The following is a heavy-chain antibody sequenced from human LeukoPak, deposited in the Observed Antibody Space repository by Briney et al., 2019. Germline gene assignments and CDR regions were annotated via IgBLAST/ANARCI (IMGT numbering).Heavy chain of an antibody. Sequence: GGSLRLSCAASGFTFSSYGMHWVRQAPGKGLEWVAVISFDGSSKYYADSVKGRFTISRDNSKNTLYLQMNSVRAEDTAVYYCARVLYYFGSGSYVPGLPDYWGQGTLVTVSS. V-gene: IGHV3-30*03. D-gene: IGHD3-10*01. J-gene: IGHJ4*02. CDR3: ARVLYYFGSGSYVPGLPDY. CDR2: ISFDGSSK. CDR1: GFTFSSYG.